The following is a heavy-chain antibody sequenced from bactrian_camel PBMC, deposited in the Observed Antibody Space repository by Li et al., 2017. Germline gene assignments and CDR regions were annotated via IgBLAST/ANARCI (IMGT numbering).Heavy chain of an antibody. V-gene: IGHV3S53*01. Sequence: VQLVESGGGSVQAGGSLRLSCAASGNTLTSSCMAWFRQAPGKERERVAAIGSDGTTSYADSVKGRFTLSKDKDKDTVYLQMNSLNPEDTATYSCETKSDVLGACVWWGKGTQVTVS. J-gene: IGHJ4*01. CDR3: ETKSDVLGACVW. CDR2: IGSDGTT. D-gene: IGHD1*01. CDR1: GNTLTSSC.